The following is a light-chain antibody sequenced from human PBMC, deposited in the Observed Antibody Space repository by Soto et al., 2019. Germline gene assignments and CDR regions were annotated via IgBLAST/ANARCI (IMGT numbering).Light chain of an antibody. CDR2: DAS. CDR3: QQLHGYPIT. Sequence: DIQMTQSPSALSASVGDRVTITCRASRSISNWLAWYQQRPGIAPKLLIFDASILQSGVPSRFSGSGSGTHFTLTISSLQPEDFATYYCQQLHGYPITFGQGTRLEIK. J-gene: IGKJ5*01. CDR1: RSISNW. V-gene: IGKV1-5*01.